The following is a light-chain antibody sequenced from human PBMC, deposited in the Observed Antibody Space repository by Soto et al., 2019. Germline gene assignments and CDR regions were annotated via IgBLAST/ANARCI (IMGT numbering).Light chain of an antibody. J-gene: IGLJ1*01. CDR2: EVS. V-gene: IGLV2-14*01. CDR3: SSCTSSTTLV. Sequence: QSVLTQPASVSGSPGQSITISCTGSSSDIGGYKYVSWYQQHPGEAPRLLIYEVSNRPSGVSSRFSGSKSGSTASLTIFGLQAEDEADYYCSSCTSSTTLVFGTGTKLTVL. CDR1: SSDIGGYKY.